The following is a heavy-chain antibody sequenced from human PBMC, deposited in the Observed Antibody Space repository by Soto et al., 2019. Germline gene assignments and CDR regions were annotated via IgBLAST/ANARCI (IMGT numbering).Heavy chain of an antibody. V-gene: IGHV1-46*03. CDR1: GYTFTHYD. J-gene: IGHJ5*02. D-gene: IGHD3-3*01. CDR2: INPSDGST. CDR3: ASGAYYTTGGGP. Sequence: QVQLVQSGAEVKKPGASVKVSCKSSGYTFTHYDMHWVRQAPGQGLEWMGIINPSDGSTSYAQDFQGRVTMTRDTSTSTVYMELSSLRSEDTAVYYCASGAYYTTGGGPWGQGTLVTVSS.